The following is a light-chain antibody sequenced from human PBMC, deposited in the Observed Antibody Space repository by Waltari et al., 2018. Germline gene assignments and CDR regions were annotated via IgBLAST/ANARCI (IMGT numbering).Light chain of an antibody. CDR3: QQYYTTHS. CDR1: QGVSHSFNKKTH. V-gene: IGKV4-1*01. CDR2: WAT. J-gene: IGKJ1*01. Sequence: IVMPQSPDSLAVFLGERATINCKSSQGVSHSFNKKTHLAWYQQKPGQPPKLLILWATTRESGVPDRISGSGSGTDFTLTISNLQAEDVAVYYCQQYYTTHSFGQGTKVEIK.